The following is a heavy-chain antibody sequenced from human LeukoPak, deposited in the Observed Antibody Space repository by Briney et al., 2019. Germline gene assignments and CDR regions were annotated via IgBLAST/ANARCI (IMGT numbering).Heavy chain of an antibody. J-gene: IGHJ4*02. CDR1: GFTFSSYG. Sequence: GRSLRLSCAASGFTFSSYGMHWVRQAPGKGLEWVAVISYDGSNKYYADSVKGRFTISRDNSKNTLYLQMNSLRAEDTAVYYCALGEYSGYDFQSAPMPPFGYWGQGTLVSVSS. V-gene: IGHV3-30*03. CDR2: ISYDGSNK. D-gene: IGHD5-12*01. CDR3: ALGEYSGYDFQSAPMPPFGY.